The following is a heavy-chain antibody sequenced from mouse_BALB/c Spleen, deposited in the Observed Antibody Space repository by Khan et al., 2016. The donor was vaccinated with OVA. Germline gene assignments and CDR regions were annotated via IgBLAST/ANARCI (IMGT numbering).Heavy chain of an antibody. J-gene: IGHJ3*01. CDR2: INPSNGYT. D-gene: IGHD2-14*01. Sequence: VQLQESGAELARPGASVKMSCKASGYTFTSYTIHWIKLRPGQGLEWIGYINPSNGYTNYNQKFKDKATLTADKSSTTAYMQLSSLTSDDSAVYYRVRDGAYHRNDGWFAYWGQGTLVTVSA. V-gene: IGHV1-4*01. CDR3: VRDGAYHRNDGWFAY. CDR1: GYTFTSYT.